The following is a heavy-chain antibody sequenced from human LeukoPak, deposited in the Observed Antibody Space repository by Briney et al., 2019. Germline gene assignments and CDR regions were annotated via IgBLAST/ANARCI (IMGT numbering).Heavy chain of an antibody. D-gene: IGHD7-27*01. Sequence: GGSLRLSCAASGFTFSSYSMNWVRQAPGKGLEWVSYISSSSSTIYYADSVRGRFTISRDNAKNSLYLQMNSLRGEDTAVYYCARKTGGSLDIWGQGTMGTVSS. CDR3: ARKTGGSLDI. V-gene: IGHV3-48*01. CDR1: GFTFSSYS. CDR2: ISSSSSTI. J-gene: IGHJ3*02.